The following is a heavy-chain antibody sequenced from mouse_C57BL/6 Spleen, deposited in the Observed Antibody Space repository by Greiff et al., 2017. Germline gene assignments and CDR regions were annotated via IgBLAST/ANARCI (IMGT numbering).Heavy chain of an antibody. CDR2: INPNNGGT. J-gene: IGHJ4*01. V-gene: IGHV1-26*01. CDR3: ARSNYYAMDY. D-gene: IGHD2-5*01. CDR1: GYTFTDYY. Sequence: VQLQQSGPELVKPGASVKISCKASGYTFTDYYMNWVKQSHGKSLEWIGDINPNNGGTSYNQKFKGKDTLTVDKSSSTAYMELRSLTSEDSAVYYCARSNYYAMDYGGQGTSVTVSS.